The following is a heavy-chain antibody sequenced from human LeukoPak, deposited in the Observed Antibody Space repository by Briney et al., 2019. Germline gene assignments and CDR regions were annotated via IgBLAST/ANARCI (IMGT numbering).Heavy chain of an antibody. CDR3: ATPVTTPPDFDY. J-gene: IGHJ4*02. D-gene: IGHD4-17*01. Sequence: PGGSLRLSCAASGFTFSSYEMNWVRQAPGKGLEWVSYISSSGSTIYYADSVKGRFTISRDNSKNTLYLQMNSLRAEDTAVYYCATPVTTPPDFDYWGQGTLVTVSS. CDR2: ISSSGSTI. V-gene: IGHV3-48*03. CDR1: GFTFSSYE.